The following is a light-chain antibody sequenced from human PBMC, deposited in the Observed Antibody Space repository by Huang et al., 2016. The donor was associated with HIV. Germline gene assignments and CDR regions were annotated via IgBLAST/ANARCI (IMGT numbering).Light chain of an antibody. CDR1: QGVSNN. J-gene: IGKJ1*01. CDR2: GAS. CDR3: QHYNNWPPWT. V-gene: IGKV3D-15*01. Sequence: EIVMTQSPATLSVSPGERATLSCRASQGVSNNIAWYQQKPGQTPRLLIHGASTRATGIAAKFSGRGSGTAFTLTITSLQPEDSAVYYCQHYNNWPPWTFGPGTQVEI.